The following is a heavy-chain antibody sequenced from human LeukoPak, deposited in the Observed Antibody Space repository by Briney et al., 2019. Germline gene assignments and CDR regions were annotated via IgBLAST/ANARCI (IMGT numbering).Heavy chain of an antibody. Sequence: ASVKVSCKASGYTFTSYGISWVRQAPGQGLEWMGWISAYNGNTNYAQKLQGRVTMTTDTSTSTAYMELRSLRSDDTAVYYCARDGFDYSISNWFDPWGQGTLVTVSP. CDR3: ARDGFDYSISNWFDP. V-gene: IGHV1-18*01. CDR2: ISAYNGNT. D-gene: IGHD4-11*01. CDR1: GYTFTSYG. J-gene: IGHJ5*02.